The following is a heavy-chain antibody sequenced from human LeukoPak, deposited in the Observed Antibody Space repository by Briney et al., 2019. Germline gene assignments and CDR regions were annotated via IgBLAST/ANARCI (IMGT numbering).Heavy chain of an antibody. CDR1: GYTFTSYG. CDR2: ISAYNGNT. Sequence: ASVKVSCKASGYTFTSYGISWVRQAPGQGLEWMGWISAYNGNTNYAQKLQGRVTMTTDTSTSTAYMELRSLRSDDTAVYYCARVGALGYFDWLPSKREDYYGMDVWGQGTTVTVSS. V-gene: IGHV1-18*01. CDR3: ARVGALGYFDWLPSKREDYYGMDV. D-gene: IGHD3-9*01. J-gene: IGHJ6*02.